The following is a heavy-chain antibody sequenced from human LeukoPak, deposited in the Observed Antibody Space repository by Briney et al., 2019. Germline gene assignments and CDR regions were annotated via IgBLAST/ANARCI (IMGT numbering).Heavy chain of an antibody. CDR2: IYTSGST. D-gene: IGHD3-3*01. J-gene: IGHJ5*02. CDR3: ATSYDAKTAPYDL. V-gene: IGHV4-4*09. Sequence: PSETPSLTCTVSGGSISSYCWSGVRQPPGKGLEWIGYIYTSGSTGYNPSLKSRVTMSVDTSKNQLSMELRFLTAADTAVYFCATSYDAKTAPYDLWGQGTLVTVSS. CDR1: GGSISSYC.